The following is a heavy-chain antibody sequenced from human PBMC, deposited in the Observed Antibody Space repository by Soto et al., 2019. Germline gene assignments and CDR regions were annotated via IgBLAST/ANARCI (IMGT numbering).Heavy chain of an antibody. CDR1: GFTFRSYS. D-gene: IGHD4-17*01. Sequence: EVQLVESGGGLVKPGGSLRLSCAASGFTFRSYSMNWVRQAPGKGLEWVSSISSSSIYIYYADSVKGRFIISRDNAQNSLYLQMNSLRAEDTAVYYCAREDYGDLNWYFDLWGRGTLVTVYS. V-gene: IGHV3-21*01. J-gene: IGHJ2*01. CDR3: AREDYGDLNWYFDL. CDR2: ISSSSIYI.